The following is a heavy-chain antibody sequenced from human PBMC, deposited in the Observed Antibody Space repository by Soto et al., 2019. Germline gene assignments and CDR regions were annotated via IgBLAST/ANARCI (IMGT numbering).Heavy chain of an antibody. D-gene: IGHD3-3*01. CDR2: IIPTLGTA. J-gene: IGHJ2*01. V-gene: IGHV1-69*01. CDR3: ARVSNPLFWDVKL. CDR1: GGAFSSYA. Sequence: QVQLVQSGAEVKKPGSSVKVSCKASGGAFSSYAISRVRQALGQGLECMGGIIPTLGTANYAQRFQGRVMITAVESTSTAYIELSSLRSEDSAVYYCARVSNPLFWDVKLWGCGTLVSVPS.